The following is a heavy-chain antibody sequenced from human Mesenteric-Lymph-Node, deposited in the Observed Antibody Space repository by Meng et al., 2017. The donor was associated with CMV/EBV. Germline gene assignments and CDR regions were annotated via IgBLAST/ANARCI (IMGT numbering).Heavy chain of an antibody. Sequence: GESLKISCAASGFTFSIYDMSWVRQAPGKGLEWVGRIKSKTDGGTIDYAAPVKGRFTISRDDSKSTLYLQMNSLKIEDTAVYFCTTYRNWDNYFDYWGQGTLVTVSS. CDR1: GFTFSIYD. J-gene: IGHJ4*02. CDR3: TTYRNWDNYFDY. V-gene: IGHV3-15*01. D-gene: IGHD1/OR15-1a*01. CDR2: IKSKTDGGTI.